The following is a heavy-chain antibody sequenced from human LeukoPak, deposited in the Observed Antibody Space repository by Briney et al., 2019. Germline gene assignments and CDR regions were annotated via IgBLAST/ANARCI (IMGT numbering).Heavy chain of an antibody. D-gene: IGHD1-26*01. CDR1: GYSISSGYY. J-gene: IGHJ3*02. V-gene: IGHV4-38-2*01. CDR3: ARPPYVSGSYYGALDI. CDR2: IYHSGST. Sequence: SETLSLTCAVSGYSISSGYYWGWIRQPPGKGLEWIGSIYHSGSTYYNPSLKSRVTISVDTSKNQFSLKLSSVTAADTAVYYCARPPYVSGSYYGALDIWGQGTMVTVSS.